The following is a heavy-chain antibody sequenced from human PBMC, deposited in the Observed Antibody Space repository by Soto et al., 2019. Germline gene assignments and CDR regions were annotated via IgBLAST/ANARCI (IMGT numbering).Heavy chain of an antibody. CDR3: ARGRGVDYYYYYGMDV. Sequence: GESLKISCKGSGYSFTSYWIGWVRQMPGKGLEWMGIIYPGDSDTRYSPSFQGQVTISADKSISTAYLQWSSLKASDTAMYYCARGRGVDYYYYYGMDVWGQGTTVTVSS. D-gene: IGHD2-15*01. CDR2: IYPGDSDT. V-gene: IGHV5-51*01. CDR1: GYSFTSYW. J-gene: IGHJ6*02.